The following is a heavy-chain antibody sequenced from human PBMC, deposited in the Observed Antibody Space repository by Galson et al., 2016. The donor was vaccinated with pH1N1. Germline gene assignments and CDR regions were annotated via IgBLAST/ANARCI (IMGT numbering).Heavy chain of an antibody. V-gene: IGHV4-30-2*01. CDR2: IYHTGTT. J-gene: IGHJ3*02. CDR1: GGSITSGGYS. Sequence: LSLTCAVSGGSITSGGYSWNWIRQPPGKGLEWIGYIYHTGTTYYNPSLKSRFTISVDTSKNQFSLKVNSVTAADTAIYYCARGRLYGGDAFDIWGQGTTVTVSS. D-gene: IGHD4-23*01. CDR3: ARGRLYGGDAFDI.